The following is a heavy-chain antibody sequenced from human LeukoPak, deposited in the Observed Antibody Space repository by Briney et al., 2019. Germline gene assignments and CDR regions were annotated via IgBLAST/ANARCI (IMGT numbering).Heavy chain of an antibody. V-gene: IGHV3-20*04. CDR2: INWNGGNT. CDR3: ARVASNYDFDY. Sequence: PGRSLRLSCAASGFTFDDYGMTWVRQAPGKGLEWVSGINWNGGNTGYADSVKGRFTISRDNAKNSLYLQMNSLRAEDTALYYCARVASNYDFDYWGQGTLVTVSS. CDR1: GFTFDDYG. D-gene: IGHD4-11*01. J-gene: IGHJ4*02.